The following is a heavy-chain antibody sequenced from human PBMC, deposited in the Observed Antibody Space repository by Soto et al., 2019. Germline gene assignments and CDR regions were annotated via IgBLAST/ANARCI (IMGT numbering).Heavy chain of an antibody. V-gene: IGHV1-69*06. CDR1: GGTFSSYA. CDR3: ARVRCSGGRCYPKDAFDI. D-gene: IGHD2-15*01. J-gene: IGHJ3*02. Sequence: QVQLVQSGAEVKKPGSSVKVSCKASGGTFSSYAISWVRQAPGQGLEWMGGTIPNFGTANYAQKFQGRVTITAYKAPSTGYMELRSLRAEDRVVYYCARVRCSGGRCYPKDAFDIWCQGTMVTVSS. CDR2: TIPNFGTA.